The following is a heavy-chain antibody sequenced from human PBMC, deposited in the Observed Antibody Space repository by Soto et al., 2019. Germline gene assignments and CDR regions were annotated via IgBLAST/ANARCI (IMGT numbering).Heavy chain of an antibody. CDR2: ISSSGSTI. J-gene: IGHJ5*02. CDR1: GFTFSSYE. Sequence: GGSLRLSCAASGFTFSSYEMNWVRQAPGKGLEWVSYISSSGSTIYYADSVKGRFTISRDNAKNSLYLQMNSLRAEDTAVYYCARDQAILTGYYIAERPNWFDPWGQGTLVTV. V-gene: IGHV3-48*03. D-gene: IGHD3-9*01. CDR3: ARDQAILTGYYIAERPNWFDP.